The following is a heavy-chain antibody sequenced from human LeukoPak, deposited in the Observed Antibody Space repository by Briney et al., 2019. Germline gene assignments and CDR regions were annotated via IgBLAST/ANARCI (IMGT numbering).Heavy chain of an antibody. Sequence: PGGSLRLSCAASGFTFRSHWMSWVRQAPGKGLEWVANIRHDGSEQYYADSVKGRFTISRDNAKNSVFLQMNRLRVEDTAVYYCAGEWGAAYWGQGTLVTVSS. CDR2: IRHDGSEQ. CDR3: AGEWGAAY. J-gene: IGHJ4*02. D-gene: IGHD3-16*01. V-gene: IGHV3-7*01. CDR1: GFTFRSHW.